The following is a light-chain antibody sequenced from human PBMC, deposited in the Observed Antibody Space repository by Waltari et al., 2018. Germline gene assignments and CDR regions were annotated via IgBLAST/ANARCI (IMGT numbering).Light chain of an antibody. J-gene: IGLJ3*02. CDR1: SSDIGAYNF. V-gene: IGLV2-14*01. CDR3: SSYVASSTLWV. CDR2: EVT. Sequence: QSALTQPASVSGSPGQSITISCTGTSSDIGAYNFVSWYQQDPGKAPKVLIYEVTNRPSGVSDRFSVSKSGNTAALTISGLQAEDEGHYYCSSYVASSTLWVFGGGTKLTVL.